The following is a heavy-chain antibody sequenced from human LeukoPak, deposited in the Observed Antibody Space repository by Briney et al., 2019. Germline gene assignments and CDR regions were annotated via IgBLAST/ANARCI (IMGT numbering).Heavy chain of an antibody. J-gene: IGHJ1*01. CDR2: LYTSGST. Sequence: PSETLSLTCTVSGGSINNYYWSWIRQPAGKGLEWLGRLYTSGSTTYNPSLKSRATMSVDTSKNQFSLKLSSVTAADTALYYCAGDDGGNSEYFHSWGQGTLVTVSS. CDR3: AGDDGGNSEYFHS. V-gene: IGHV4-4*07. CDR1: GGSINNYY. D-gene: IGHD4-23*01.